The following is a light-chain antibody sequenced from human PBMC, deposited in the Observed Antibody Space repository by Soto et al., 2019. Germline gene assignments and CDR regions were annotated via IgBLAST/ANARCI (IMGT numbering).Light chain of an antibody. V-gene: IGKV3-15*01. Sequence: EIVMTQSPATLSVAPGEGATLSCRASQSVGSNLAWYQQKPGQAPRLLIYGAFTRASGFPARFSGSGSGTDFALTISSLEPEDFAVYYCQQYGSSPITFGQGTRLEIK. CDR3: QQYGSSPIT. CDR2: GAF. J-gene: IGKJ5*01. CDR1: QSVGSN.